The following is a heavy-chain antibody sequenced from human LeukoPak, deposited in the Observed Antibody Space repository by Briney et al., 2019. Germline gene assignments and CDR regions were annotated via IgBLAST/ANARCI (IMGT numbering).Heavy chain of an antibody. CDR1: GFTLSSAA. Sequence: GRSLRLSCAASGFTLSSAAMHWVRQTPGKGLDWVAVISADGSNKYYADSVKGRFTISRDNSKDTLYLQMNSLRAEDTAVYYCAKGRGTTVTSAANYWGQGTLVTVSS. J-gene: IGHJ4*02. CDR3: AKGRGTTVTSAANY. V-gene: IGHV3-30-3*01. D-gene: IGHD4-17*01. CDR2: ISADGSNK.